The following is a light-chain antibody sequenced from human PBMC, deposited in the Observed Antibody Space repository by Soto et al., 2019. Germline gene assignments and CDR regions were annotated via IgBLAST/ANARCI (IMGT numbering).Light chain of an antibody. CDR3: QQRSNWTRT. J-gene: IGKJ1*01. CDR1: QSVSFSQ. CDR2: GAS. V-gene: IGKV3D-20*02. Sequence: ETVFTQSPDTLSLSPGERATLSCRASQSVSFSQLAWCQQKPGQAPRLMIYGASSRETGIRDRFSGSGSGTDFTLTISRLEPEDFAVYYCQQRSNWTRTFGQGTKVDIK.